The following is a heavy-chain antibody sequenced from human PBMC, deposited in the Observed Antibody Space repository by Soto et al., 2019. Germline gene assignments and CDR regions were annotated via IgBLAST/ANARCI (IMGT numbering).Heavy chain of an antibody. CDR3: AKVDAFHSDYYYGMDV. V-gene: IGHV3-30*18. J-gene: IGHJ6*02. Sequence: QVQLVESGGGVVQPGRSLRLSCAASGFTFSSYGMHWVRQAPGKGLEWVAVISYDGSNKYYADSVKGRFTISRDNSKNTLDLHINSLRAEDTSVYYCAKVDAFHSDYYYGMDVWGQGTTFTVSS. CDR1: GFTFSSYG. CDR2: ISYDGSNK. D-gene: IGHD2-15*01.